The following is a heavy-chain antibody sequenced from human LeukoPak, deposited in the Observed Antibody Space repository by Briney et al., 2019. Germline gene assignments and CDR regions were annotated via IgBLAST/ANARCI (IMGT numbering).Heavy chain of an antibody. D-gene: IGHD6-13*01. V-gene: IGHV3-7*01. CDR1: GFTFSSYS. Sequence: GGSLRLSCAASGFTFSSYSMNWVRQAPGKGLEWVANIKQDGSEKYYVDSVKGRFTISRDNAKNSLYLQMNSLRAEDTAVYYCAKDQQLDAFDIWGQGTMVTVSS. J-gene: IGHJ3*02. CDR2: IKQDGSEK. CDR3: AKDQQLDAFDI.